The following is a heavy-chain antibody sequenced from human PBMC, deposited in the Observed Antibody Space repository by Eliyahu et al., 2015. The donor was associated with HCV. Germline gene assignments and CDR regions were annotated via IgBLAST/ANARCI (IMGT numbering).Heavy chain of an antibody. CDR3: TTGAPGGFDYYLDV. Sequence: EVXLVESGGGLVKPGGSXRLSCAASGXXFXKAWVSWVRQAPGKGLEWIGRIKSKTDGGTTDYAAPVKGRFTISRDDSKSTLYLQMNSLKTEDTAVYYCTTGAPGGFDYYLDVWGQGTTVTVSS. CDR1: GXXFXKAW. CDR2: IKSKTDGGTT. D-gene: IGHD3-10*01. J-gene: IGHJ6*03. V-gene: IGHV3-15*01.